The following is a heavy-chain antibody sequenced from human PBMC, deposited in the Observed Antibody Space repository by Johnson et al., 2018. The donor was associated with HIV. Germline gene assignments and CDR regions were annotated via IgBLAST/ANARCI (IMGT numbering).Heavy chain of an antibody. CDR1: GFTFSSYG. V-gene: IGHV3-30*02. J-gene: IGHJ3*02. CDR3: ARDEPYNLNAFDI. CDR2: IRYDGSNK. Sequence: QVQLVESGGGVVQPGRSLRLSCVASGFTFSSYGMHWVRQAPGKGLEWVAFIRYDGSNKYYADSVKGRFTISRDNSKNTLYLQMNSLRAEDTAVYYCARDEPYNLNAFDIWGQGTMVTVSS. D-gene: IGHD5-24*01.